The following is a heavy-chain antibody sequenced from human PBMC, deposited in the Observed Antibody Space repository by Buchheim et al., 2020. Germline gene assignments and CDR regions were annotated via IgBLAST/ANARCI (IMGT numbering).Heavy chain of an antibody. Sequence: QVQLQQWGAGLLKPSETLSLTCAVYGGSFSGYYWSWIRQPPGKGLEWIGEINHSGSTNYNPSLKSRVTISVEPSKNQFSLKLSSVTAADTAVYYCARGVRYSSSWFSGYNWFDPWGQGTL. V-gene: IGHV4-34*01. CDR3: ARGVRYSSSWFSGYNWFDP. CDR1: GGSFSGYY. CDR2: INHSGST. D-gene: IGHD6-13*01. J-gene: IGHJ5*02.